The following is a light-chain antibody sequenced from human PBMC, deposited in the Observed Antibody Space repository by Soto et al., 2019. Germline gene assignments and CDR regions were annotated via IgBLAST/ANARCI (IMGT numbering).Light chain of an antibody. J-gene: IGKJ4*01. CDR1: QSIVNW. CDR3: QQYNSYPPN. V-gene: IGKV1-5*01. CDR2: DAS. Sequence: IQVTQSPSSLSASVGARATITCRASQSIVNWWAWYQQNPGKAPKLRIYDASSLERVGSSRFRGRGSGTEFALTIRSLQADDFATFFCQQYNSYPPNFGGGTKVDI.